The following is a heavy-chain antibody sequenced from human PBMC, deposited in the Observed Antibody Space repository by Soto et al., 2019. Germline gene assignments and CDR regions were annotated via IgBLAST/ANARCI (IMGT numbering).Heavy chain of an antibody. J-gene: IGHJ3*02. CDR1: GGSISSGGYS. CDR3: ARVQSSGYMTKGAFDI. V-gene: IGHV4-30-2*01. Sequence: SETLSLTCAVSGGSISSGGYSWSWIRQPPGKGLEWIGYIYHSGSTYYNPSLKSRVTISVDRSKNQFSLKLSSVTAADTAVYYCARVQSSGYMTKGAFDIWGQGTMVTASS. D-gene: IGHD3-22*01. CDR2: IYHSGST.